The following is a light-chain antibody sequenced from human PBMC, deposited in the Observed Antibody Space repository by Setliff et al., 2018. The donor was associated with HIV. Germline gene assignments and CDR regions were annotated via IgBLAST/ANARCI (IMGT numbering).Light chain of an antibody. Sequence: ALTQPASVSGSPGQSIAISCTGTSSDVGGYNYVSWYQQHPGKAPKVMIYEVSNRPSGVSNRFSGSKSGNTASLTISGLQAEDEADYHCTSYTSSYTLVFGTGTKVTVL. CDR2: EVS. V-gene: IGLV2-14*01. CDR1: SSDVGGYNY. J-gene: IGLJ1*01. CDR3: TSYTSSYTLV.